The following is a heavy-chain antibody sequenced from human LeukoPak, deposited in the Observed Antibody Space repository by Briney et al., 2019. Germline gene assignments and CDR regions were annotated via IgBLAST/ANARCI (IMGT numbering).Heavy chain of an antibody. Sequence: GGSLRLSCAASGFTFSSYWMSWVRQAPGKGLEWVANIKQDGSEKYYVDSVKSRFTISRDNAKNSLYLQMNSLRAEDTAVYYCARVWASGSLGLWGQGTLVTVSS. CDR3: ARVWASGSLGL. CDR2: IKQDGSEK. CDR1: GFTFSSYW. D-gene: IGHD1-26*01. V-gene: IGHV3-7*01. J-gene: IGHJ4*02.